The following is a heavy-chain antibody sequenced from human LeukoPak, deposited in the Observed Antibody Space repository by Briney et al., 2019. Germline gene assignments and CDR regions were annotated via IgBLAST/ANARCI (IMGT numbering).Heavy chain of an antibody. J-gene: IGHJ6*03. CDR3: ARDGAAVAATYYNHYMDV. CDR1: GRSFSGYY. CDR2: INHSGIT. D-gene: IGHD6-19*01. V-gene: IGHV4-34*01. Sequence: SETLSLTCAVYGRSFSGYYWTWIRQTPGKGLEWIGEINHSGITDYNPSLKSRVTISVDTSKNQFSLKLSSVTAADTAVYYCARDGAAVAATYYNHYMDVWGKGTTVTVSS.